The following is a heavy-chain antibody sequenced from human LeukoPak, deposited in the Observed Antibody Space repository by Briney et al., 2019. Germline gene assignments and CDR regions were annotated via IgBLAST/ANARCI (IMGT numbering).Heavy chain of an antibody. CDR1: GGSFSGYY. Sequence: SETLSLTCAVYGGSFSGYYWSWIRQPPGKGLEWIGEINHSGSTNYNPSLKSRVTISVDTSKNQFSLKLSSVTAADTAVYYCARGSDIVVVVAATSVSFDYWGQGTLVTVSS. D-gene: IGHD2-15*01. CDR2: INHSGST. CDR3: ARGSDIVVVVAATSVSFDY. V-gene: IGHV4-34*01. J-gene: IGHJ4*02.